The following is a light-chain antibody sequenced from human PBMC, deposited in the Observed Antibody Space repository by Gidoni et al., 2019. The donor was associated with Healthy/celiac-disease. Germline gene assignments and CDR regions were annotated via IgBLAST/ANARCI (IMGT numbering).Light chain of an antibody. Sequence: DIQMTQSPSSLSESVGDRVTITCQASQDISNYLNWYQQKPGKAPKLLIYDASNLETGVPSRFSGSGSGTDFTFTISSLQPEDIATYYCQQYDNLPFTFGPGTKVEIK. CDR2: DAS. J-gene: IGKJ3*01. CDR1: QDISNY. V-gene: IGKV1-33*01. CDR3: QQYDNLPFT.